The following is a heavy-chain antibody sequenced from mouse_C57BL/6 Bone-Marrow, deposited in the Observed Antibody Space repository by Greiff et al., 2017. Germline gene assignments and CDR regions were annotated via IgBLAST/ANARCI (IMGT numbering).Heavy chain of an antibody. D-gene: IGHD1-1*01. V-gene: IGHV14-4*01. CDR1: GFNIKDDY. J-gene: IGHJ1*03. Sequence: EVQLQQSGAELVRPGASVKLSCTASGFNIKDDYMHWVKQRPEQGLEWIGWIDPENGDTEYASKFQGKATITADTSSNTAYLQLSSLTSEDTAVYYCTTPFYYGSSFYGYFDVWGTGTTVTVSS. CDR2: IDPENGDT. CDR3: TTPFYYGSSFYGYFDV.